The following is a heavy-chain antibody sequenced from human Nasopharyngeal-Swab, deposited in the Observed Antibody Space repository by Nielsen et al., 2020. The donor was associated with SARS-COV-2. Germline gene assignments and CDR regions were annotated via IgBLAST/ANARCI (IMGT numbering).Heavy chain of an antibody. J-gene: IGHJ4*02. CDR2: ITWNRGNK. D-gene: IGHD5-18*01. CDR1: GFTFENYA. V-gene: IGHV3-9*01. CDR3: AKARRTDTYGFECFDH. Sequence: GGSLRLSCAASGFTFENYAMHWVRPPPGKGLECVSGITWNRGNKGYAESVQGRFTISRDNARNSLYLQMDSLRAEDTALYYCAKARRTDTYGFECFDHWGQGTLVTVSS.